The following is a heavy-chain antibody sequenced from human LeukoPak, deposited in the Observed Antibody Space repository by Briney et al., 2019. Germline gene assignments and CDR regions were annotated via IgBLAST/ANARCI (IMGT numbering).Heavy chain of an antibody. CDR1: GGSISSYY. Sequence: SETLSLTCTVSGGSISSYYWSWIRQPAGKGLEWIGRISASGSTNYNPSLKSRATISVDTSQNQFSLKLSSVTAADTAVYYCASPGIAAAGTFFDYWGQGTLVTVSS. J-gene: IGHJ4*02. CDR3: ASPGIAAAGTFFDY. V-gene: IGHV4-4*07. CDR2: ISASGST. D-gene: IGHD6-13*01.